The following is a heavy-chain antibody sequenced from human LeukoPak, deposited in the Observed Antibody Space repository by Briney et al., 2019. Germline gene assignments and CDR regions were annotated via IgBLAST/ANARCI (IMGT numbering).Heavy chain of an antibody. J-gene: IGHJ6*03. CDR2: ISAYNGNT. CDR1: GYTFTSYG. D-gene: IGHD6-6*01. V-gene: IGHV1-18*01. Sequence: ASVKVSCKASGYTFTSYGISWVRQAPGQGLEWMGWISAYNGNTNYAQKFQGRVTMTRDTSISTAYMELSRLRSDDTAVYYCARGGIAARSPYYYYYMDVWGKGTTVTVSS. CDR3: ARGGIAARSPYYYYYMDV.